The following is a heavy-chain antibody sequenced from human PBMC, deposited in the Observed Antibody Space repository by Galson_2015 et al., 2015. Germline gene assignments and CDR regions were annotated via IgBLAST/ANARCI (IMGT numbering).Heavy chain of an antibody. D-gene: IGHD2-2*01. CDR2: IRSKAYGGTT. J-gene: IGHJ4*02. CDR1: GFTFGDYA. V-gene: IGHV3-49*03. CDR3: TRVQSYCSSTSCAMENKRKKYYFDY. Sequence: SLRLSCAASGFTFGDYAMSWFRQAPGKGLEWVGFIRSKAYGGTTEYAASVKGRFTISRDDSKSIAYLQMNSLKTEDTAVYYCTRVQSYCSSTSCAMENKRKKYYFDYWGQGTLVTVSS.